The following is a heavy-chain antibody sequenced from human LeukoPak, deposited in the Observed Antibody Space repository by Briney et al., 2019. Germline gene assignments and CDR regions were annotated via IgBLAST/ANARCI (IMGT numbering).Heavy chain of an antibody. Sequence: SETLSLTCTVSGGSISSYYWSWIRQPAGKGLGWIGRTYTSGSTNYNPSLKSRVTMSVDTSKNQFSLKLSSVTAADTAVYYCASARTTAFMDVWGKGTTVTVSS. CDR2: TYTSGST. D-gene: IGHD2-2*01. J-gene: IGHJ6*04. CDR3: ASARTTAFMDV. CDR1: GGSISSYY. V-gene: IGHV4-4*07.